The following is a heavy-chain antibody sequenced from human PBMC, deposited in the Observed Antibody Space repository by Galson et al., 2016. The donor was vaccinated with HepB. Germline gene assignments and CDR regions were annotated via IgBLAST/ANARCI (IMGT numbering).Heavy chain of an antibody. CDR2: TYYRSKWYN. V-gene: IGHV6-1*01. CDR1: GDSVSSNSAA. J-gene: IGHJ6*02. Sequence: CAISGDSVSSNSAAWHWIRQSPSRGLEWLGRTYYRSKWYNDYAVSVKSRILINPDTPQNQFSLHLNSVTPEDTAVYYCAREFAPYDILTGFLNHGLDVWGQGTTVTVSS. D-gene: IGHD3-9*01. CDR3: AREFAPYDILTGFLNHGLDV.